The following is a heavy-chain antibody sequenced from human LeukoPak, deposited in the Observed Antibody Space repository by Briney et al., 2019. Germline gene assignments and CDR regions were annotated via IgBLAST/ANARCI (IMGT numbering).Heavy chain of an antibody. D-gene: IGHD1-14*01. CDR1: GFTFNNAW. Sequence: KSGRSRRLSCAASGFTFNNAWMSWVRQAPGKGLEWVARTKSKTEGGTTDYAAPVKGRFTISRDDSKNTLYLQMDSLKIEDTAVYYCTRTPVPYWGQGTLVTVSS. CDR2: TKSKTEGGTT. CDR3: TRTPVPY. V-gene: IGHV3-15*01. J-gene: IGHJ4*02.